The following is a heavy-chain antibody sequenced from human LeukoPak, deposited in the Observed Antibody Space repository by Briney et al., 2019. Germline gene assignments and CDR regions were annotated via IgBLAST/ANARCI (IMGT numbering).Heavy chain of an antibody. CDR2: ISSRGYTM. CDR3: ASQGGVRYFDY. CDR1: GFSFSDNH. J-gene: IGHJ4*02. D-gene: IGHD3-10*01. Sequence: GGSLRLPCAGSGFSFSDNHLSWIRQAPGKGLEWISYISSRGYTMYYPDSVKGRFTTSRENAKNLLYLQMHSLRAEDTAVYYCASQGGVRYFDYWGQGTLVTVSS. V-gene: IGHV3-11*01.